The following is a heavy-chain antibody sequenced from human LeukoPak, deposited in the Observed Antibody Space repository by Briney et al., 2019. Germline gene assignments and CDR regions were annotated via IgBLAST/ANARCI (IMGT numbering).Heavy chain of an antibody. V-gene: IGHV4-30-4*08. CDR1: GGSISSGDYY. Sequence: SQTLSLTCTVSGGSISSGDYYWSWIRQPPGKGLEWIGYIYYSGSTYYNPSLKSRVTISVDTSKNQFSLKLSSVTAADTAVYYCARFIIQLWLLDYWGQGTLVTVSS. D-gene: IGHD5-18*01. CDR2: IYYSGST. CDR3: ARFIIQLWLLDY. J-gene: IGHJ4*02.